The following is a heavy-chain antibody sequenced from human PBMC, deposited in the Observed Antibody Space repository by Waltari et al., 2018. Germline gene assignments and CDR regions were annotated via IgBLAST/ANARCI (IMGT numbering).Heavy chain of an antibody. V-gene: IGHV4-34*01. D-gene: IGHD2-15*01. J-gene: IGHJ5*02. CDR1: GGSFSGYY. CDR2: INHSGST. CDR3: ARRDCSGGSCYSKAGWVDP. Sequence: QVQLQQWGAGLLKPSETLSLTCAVYGGSFSGYYWSWIRQPPGKGLEWIGEINHSGSTNYNPSLKSRVTISVDTSKNQFSLKLSSVTAADTAVYYCARRDCSGGSCYSKAGWVDPWGQGTLVTVSS.